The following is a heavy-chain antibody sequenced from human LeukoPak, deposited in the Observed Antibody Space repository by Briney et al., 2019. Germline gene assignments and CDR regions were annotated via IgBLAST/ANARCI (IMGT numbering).Heavy chain of an antibody. D-gene: IGHD6-19*01. V-gene: IGHV3-23*01. Sequence: GGSLRLSCAASGFTFDSYAMSWVRQAAGKGLEWVSAVSGSGGSTYYADSVKGRFTISRDNSKNTLYLQMNNLRAEDTAIYYCAKGAGTYSYYIDGWGKGSTVTVSS. CDR3: AKGAGTYSYYIDG. CDR2: VSGSGGST. J-gene: IGHJ6*03. CDR1: GFTFDSYA.